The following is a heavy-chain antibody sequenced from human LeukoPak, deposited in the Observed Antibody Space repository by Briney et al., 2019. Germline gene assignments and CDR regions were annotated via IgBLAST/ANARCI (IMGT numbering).Heavy chain of an antibody. J-gene: IGHJ4*02. CDR1: GGSISSGSYY. CDR2: IYTSGST. V-gene: IGHV4-61*02. Sequence: SENLSLTCTVSGGSISSGSYYWRWIRQPAGKGLEWIGRIYTSGSTNYNPSLKSRVTISVDTSKNQFSLKLSSVTAADTAVYYCARYRTRDDYSNPLDYWGQGTLVTVSS. CDR3: ARYRTRDDYSNPLDY. D-gene: IGHD4-11*01.